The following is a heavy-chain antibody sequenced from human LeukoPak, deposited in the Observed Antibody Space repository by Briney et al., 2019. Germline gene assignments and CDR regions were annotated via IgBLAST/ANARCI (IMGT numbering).Heavy chain of an antibody. CDR3: ARDRGWIQHDI. D-gene: IGHD5-18*01. V-gene: IGHV3-7*01. J-gene: IGHJ3*02. CDR2: IKGDGSAK. Sequence: GRSLRLSCTASGFTFGDYAMSWFRQAPGKGLEWVAFIKGDGSAKKYVDSVKGRFTISRDNAKNSLFLQMNSLRAEDTAVYYCARDRGWIQHDIWGQGTMVTVSS. CDR1: GFTFGDYA.